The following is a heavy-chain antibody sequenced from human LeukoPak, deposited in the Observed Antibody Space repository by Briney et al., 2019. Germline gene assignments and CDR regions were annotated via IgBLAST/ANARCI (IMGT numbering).Heavy chain of an antibody. CDR1: GYTFTGYY. CDR2: INPNSGGT. D-gene: IGHD3-22*01. CDR3: ARDSDSNSRFDY. Sequence: ASVKVSCKASGYTFTGYYMHWVRQAPGQGLEWMGWINPNSGGTNYAQKFQGRVTMTRDTSISTAYMELSRLRSDDTAVYYCARDSDSNSRFDYWGQGTLVTVSS. V-gene: IGHV1-2*02. J-gene: IGHJ4*02.